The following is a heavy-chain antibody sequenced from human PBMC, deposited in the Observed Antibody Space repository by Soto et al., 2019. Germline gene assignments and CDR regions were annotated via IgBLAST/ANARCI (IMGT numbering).Heavy chain of an antibody. CDR3: ARTRGCGELYHYYYYGMDV. CDR2: IWYDGSNK. V-gene: IGHV3-33*01. Sequence: QVQLVESGGGVVQPGRSLRLSCAASGFTFSSYGMHWVRQAPGKGLEWVAVIWYDGSNKYYADSVKGRFTISRDNSKNTLYLQMNSLRAEDTAVYYCARTRGCGELYHYYYYGMDVWGQGTTVTVSS. D-gene: IGHD3-10*01. J-gene: IGHJ6*02. CDR1: GFTFSSYG.